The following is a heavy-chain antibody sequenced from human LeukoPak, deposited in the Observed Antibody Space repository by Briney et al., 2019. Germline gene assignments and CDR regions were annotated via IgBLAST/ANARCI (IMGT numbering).Heavy chain of an antibody. J-gene: IGHJ6*03. Sequence: SQTLSLTCTVSGGSLSSGSYYWSWIRQPAGKGLEWIGRIYTSGSTNYNPSLKSRVTISVDTSKNQFSLKLSSVTAADTAVYYCARGIAVAGKVPYYYYYMDVWGKGTTVTVSS. D-gene: IGHD6-19*01. CDR1: GGSLSSGSYY. CDR3: ARGIAVAGKVPYYYYYMDV. V-gene: IGHV4-61*02. CDR2: IYTSGST.